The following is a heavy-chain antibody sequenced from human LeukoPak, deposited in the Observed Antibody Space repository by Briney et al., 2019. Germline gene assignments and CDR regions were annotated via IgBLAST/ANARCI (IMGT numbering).Heavy chain of an antibody. D-gene: IGHD4-17*01. CDR3: ARAYNGDYLFDY. Sequence: ASVNVSCKASGYTFTSYDINWVRQATGQGLEWMGWMNPNSGNTGYAQKFQGRVTMTRDRSISAAYMELSRLRSDDTAVYYCARAYNGDYLFDYWGQGTLVTVSS. CDR2: MNPNSGNT. CDR1: GYTFTSYD. J-gene: IGHJ4*02. V-gene: IGHV1-8*01.